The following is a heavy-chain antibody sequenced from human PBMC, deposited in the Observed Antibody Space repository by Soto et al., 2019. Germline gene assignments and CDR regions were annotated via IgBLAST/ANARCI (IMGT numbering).Heavy chain of an antibody. J-gene: IGHJ3*02. CDR3: AKDRGGVVVPAAIRAFDS. CDR2: ISGSGGST. Sequence: EVQLLESGGGLVQPGGSLRLSCAASGFTFSSYAMSWVRQAPGKGLEWVSAISGSGGSTYYADSVKGRFTISRDNSKNTLYLQMNSLRAEDTAVYYCAKDRGGVVVPAAIRAFDSWGQGTMVTVSS. D-gene: IGHD2-2*01. CDR1: GFTFSSYA. V-gene: IGHV3-23*01.